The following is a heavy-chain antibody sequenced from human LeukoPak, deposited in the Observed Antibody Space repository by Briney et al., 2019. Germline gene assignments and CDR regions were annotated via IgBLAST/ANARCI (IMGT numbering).Heavy chain of an antibody. D-gene: IGHD3-22*01. J-gene: IGHJ4*02. CDR1: GFTFSDYY. Sequence: GGSLRLSCAASGFTFSDYYMSWMRQAPGKGLERVSYIDGSSRYLYYADSVKGRFTISRDNAENSLFLQMNSLRGEDTAVYYCVRAYSRGYSDDFDYWGQGTLVTVSS. CDR3: VRAYSRGYSDDFDY. V-gene: IGHV3-11*01. CDR2: IDGSSRYL.